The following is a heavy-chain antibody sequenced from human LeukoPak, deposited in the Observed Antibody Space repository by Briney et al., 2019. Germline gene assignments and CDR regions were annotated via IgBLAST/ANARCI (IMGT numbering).Heavy chain of an antibody. V-gene: IGHV4-59*01. Sequence: PSETLSLTCTVSGGSISSYYWSWIRQPPGKGLEWIGYIYYSGSTNYNPSLKSRVTISVDTSKNQFSLKLSSVTAADTAVYYCARDIGSPSGFWSGYYKSYYYGMDVWGQGTTVTVSS. D-gene: IGHD3-3*01. J-gene: IGHJ6*02. CDR1: GGSISSYY. CDR3: ARDIGSPSGFWSGYYKSYYYGMDV. CDR2: IYYSGST.